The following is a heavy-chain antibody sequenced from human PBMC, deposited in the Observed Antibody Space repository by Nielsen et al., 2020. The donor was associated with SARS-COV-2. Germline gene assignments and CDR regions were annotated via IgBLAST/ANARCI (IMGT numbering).Heavy chain of an antibody. CDR3: ARDCSCGLGSSPSYYFDY. J-gene: IGHJ4*02. Sequence: SETLSLTCAVSGGSISSNNWWSWVRQPPGQGLEWIGEIYHRGSTNYSPSLKSRVTISVDKSKNQFSLELSSVTAADTAVYYCARDCSCGLGSSPSYYFDYWGQGTLVTVSS. D-gene: IGHD7-27*01. V-gene: IGHV4-4*02. CDR1: GGSISSNNW. CDR2: IYHRGST.